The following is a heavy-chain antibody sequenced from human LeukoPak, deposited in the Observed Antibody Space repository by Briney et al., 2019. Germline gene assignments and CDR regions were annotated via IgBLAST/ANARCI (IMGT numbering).Heavy chain of an antibody. Sequence: SETLSLTCSVSGDSVSSSSYYWGWIRQSPGRGLEWIGSIFYSGTTYYNPSLKGRVTISVDTSKNQFSLKLNSVTAADTAVYYCARYCSSTSCDFQEYNWFDPWGQGTLVTVSS. J-gene: IGHJ5*02. CDR2: IFYSGTT. CDR1: GDSVSSSSYY. D-gene: IGHD2-2*01. CDR3: ARYCSSTSCDFQEYNWFDP. V-gene: IGHV4-39*01.